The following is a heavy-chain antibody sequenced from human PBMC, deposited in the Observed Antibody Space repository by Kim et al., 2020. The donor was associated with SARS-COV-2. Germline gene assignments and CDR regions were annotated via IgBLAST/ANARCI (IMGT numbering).Heavy chain of an antibody. D-gene: IGHD3-10*01. Sequence: SETLSLTCTVSGGSINTYYWNWIRQPPGKGLEWIGFINYSGVTKYNPSLKNRLTISRDKSKNNFSLKLTSVTAADTAVYYCATFGSSYGSGSYFDYWGQG. CDR1: GGSINTYY. CDR3: ATFGSSYGSGSYFDY. V-gene: IGHV4-59*12. CDR2: INYSGVT. J-gene: IGHJ4*02.